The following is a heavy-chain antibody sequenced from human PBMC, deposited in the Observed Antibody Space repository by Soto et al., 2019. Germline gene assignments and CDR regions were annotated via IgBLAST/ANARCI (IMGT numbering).Heavy chain of an antibody. Sequence: QVQLVQSGAEVKKPGASVNVSCRSSGDTFTDYYMHWVRQAPGQGLEWMGWINPNSGDTKYAQKFQGWVTMTRDTSIRTVYMQLSRLRSDDTAVYYCARESGGATASLDYYFFYMDVWGKGTTVTVSS. J-gene: IGHJ6*03. CDR3: ARESGGATASLDYYFFYMDV. CDR1: GDTFTDYY. D-gene: IGHD5-12*01. CDR2: INPNSGDT. V-gene: IGHV1-2*04.